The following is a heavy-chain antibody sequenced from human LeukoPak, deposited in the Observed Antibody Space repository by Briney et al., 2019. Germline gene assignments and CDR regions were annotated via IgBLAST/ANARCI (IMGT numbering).Heavy chain of an antibody. CDR3: ARALLTDYYYYGVDV. CDR2: MYHTGVT. J-gene: IGHJ6*02. D-gene: IGHD3-9*01. V-gene: IGHV4-38-2*02. Sequence: SETLSLTCTVPGFSISSGYYWGWIRQPPGKGLEWIGSMYHTGVTHYNPSLKSRVTISVDTSKNQCSLNLSSVTAADTAVYYCARALLTDYYYYGVDVWGQGTTVTVSS. CDR1: GFSISSGYY.